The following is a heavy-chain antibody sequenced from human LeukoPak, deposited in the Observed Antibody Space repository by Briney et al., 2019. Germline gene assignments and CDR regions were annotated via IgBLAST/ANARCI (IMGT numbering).Heavy chain of an antibody. D-gene: IGHD3-10*02. CDR2: INTSGGSA. CDR3: APLVRGPRSLDP. J-gene: IGHJ5*02. V-gene: IGHV3-23*01. CDR1: GFTFSNYV. Sequence: PGGSLSLSCAASGFTFSNYVMSWVRQAPGKGPESVSCINTSGGSACYADSVKGRFTISRDNSKNTLYLQMNSLRVEDTAVYYCAPLVRGPRSLDPWGQGTLLTVSS.